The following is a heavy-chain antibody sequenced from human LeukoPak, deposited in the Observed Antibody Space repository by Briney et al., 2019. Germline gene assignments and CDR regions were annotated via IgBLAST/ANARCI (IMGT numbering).Heavy chain of an antibody. J-gene: IGHJ1*01. CDR1: GVTASGKR. CDR2: ISSSSSYI. D-gene: IGHD6-6*01. Sequence: GSLRLSGAESGVTASGKRIEWVCEGPEKRIKRGSSISSSSSYIYYADSVKGRFTISRDNAKNSLYLQMNSLRAEDTAVYYCARSKQLDPEYFQHWGQGTLVTVSS. V-gene: IGHV3-21*01. CDR3: ARSKQLDPEYFQH.